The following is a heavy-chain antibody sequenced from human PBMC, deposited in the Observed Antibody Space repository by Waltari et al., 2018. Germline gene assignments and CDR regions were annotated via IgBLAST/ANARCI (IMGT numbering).Heavy chain of an antibody. V-gene: IGHV4-59*08. CDR3: ARLGRYYDSSPGY. D-gene: IGHD3-22*01. J-gene: IGHJ4*02. Sequence: QVQLQESGPGLVKPSATLSLTCTVSGGSISSYYWSWIRQPPGKGLEWIGYIYYSGSTNYNPSLKSRVTISVDTSKNQFSLKLSSVTAADTAVYYCARLGRYYDSSPGYWGQGTLVTVSS. CDR2: IYYSGST. CDR1: GGSISSYY.